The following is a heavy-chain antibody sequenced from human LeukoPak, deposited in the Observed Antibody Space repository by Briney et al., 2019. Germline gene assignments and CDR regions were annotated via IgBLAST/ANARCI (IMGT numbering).Heavy chain of an antibody. CDR2: IYYSGST. CDR1: GGSISSSSYY. D-gene: IGHD2-2*01. Sequence: SETLSLTCTVSGGSISSSSYYWGWIRQPPGKGLEWIGSIYYSGSTYYNPSLKSRVTISVDTSKNQFSLKLSSVTAADTAVYYCARGLRYPYWGQGTLVTVSS. V-gene: IGHV4-39*01. CDR3: ARGLRYPY. J-gene: IGHJ4*02.